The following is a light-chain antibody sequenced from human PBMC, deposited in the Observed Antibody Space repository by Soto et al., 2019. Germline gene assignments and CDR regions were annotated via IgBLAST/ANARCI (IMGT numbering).Light chain of an antibody. V-gene: IGKV1-39*01. CDR1: QSISNY. CDR2: AAS. Sequence: DIQMTQSPSSLSASVGDRVTITCRASQSISNYLNWYQQSPGKAPKLLIYAASTLQSGVPSRFSGNGSGTDFTLTISSLQPEDFATYYCQHSYNTPRTFGQGTKVEIK. J-gene: IGKJ1*01. CDR3: QHSYNTPRT.